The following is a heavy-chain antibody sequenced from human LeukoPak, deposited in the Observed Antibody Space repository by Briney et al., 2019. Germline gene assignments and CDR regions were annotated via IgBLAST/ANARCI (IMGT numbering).Heavy chain of an antibody. CDR1: GFTVSSNY. CDR2: INSDGSST. CDR3: ARTYYYGSGSYYNNELYYFDY. D-gene: IGHD3-10*01. V-gene: IGHV3-74*01. J-gene: IGHJ4*02. Sequence: GGSLRLSCAASGFTVSSNYMSWVRQAPGKGLVWVSRINSDGSSTSYADSVKGRFTISRDNAKNTLYLQMNSLRAEDTAVYYCARTYYYGSGSYYNNELYYFDYWGQGTLVTVSS.